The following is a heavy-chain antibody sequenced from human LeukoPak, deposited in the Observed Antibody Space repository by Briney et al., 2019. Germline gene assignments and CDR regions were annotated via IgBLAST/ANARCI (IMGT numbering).Heavy chain of an antibody. J-gene: IGHJ4*02. V-gene: IGHV4-34*01. CDR3: AIDRSRPAAYDY. D-gene: IGHD2-2*01. CDR2: INHSGST. Sequence: SETLSLTCAVYGGSFSGYYWSWIRQPPGKGLEWIGEINHSGSTNYNPSLKSRVTISVDTSKNQFSLKLSSVTAADTAVYYCAIDRSRPAAYDYWGQGTLVTVSS. CDR1: GGSFSGYY.